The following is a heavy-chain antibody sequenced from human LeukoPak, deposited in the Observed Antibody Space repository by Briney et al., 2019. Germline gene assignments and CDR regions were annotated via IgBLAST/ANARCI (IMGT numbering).Heavy chain of an antibody. V-gene: IGHV1-69*04. D-gene: IGHD3-22*01. CDR1: GGTFSSYA. CDR3: ARDNYYDSSGFPMDV. J-gene: IGHJ6*02. CDR2: IIPILGIA. Sequence: SVKVSCKASGGTFSSYAISWVRQAPGQGLEWMGRIIPILGIANYAQKFQGRVTTTADKSTSTAYMELSSLRSEDTAVYYCARDNYYDSSGFPMDVWGQGTTVTVSS.